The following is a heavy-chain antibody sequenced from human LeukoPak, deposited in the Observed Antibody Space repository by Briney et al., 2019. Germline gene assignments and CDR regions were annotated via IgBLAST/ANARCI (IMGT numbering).Heavy chain of an antibody. Sequence: ASVTVSCKASGYTFTGYYMHWVRQAPGQGLEWMGWINPNSGGTNYAQKFQGRVTMTRDTSITTVYMELSSLRSDDTAMYYCARDRYGDYVYYYMDVWGKGTTVTVSS. J-gene: IGHJ6*03. CDR2: INPNSGGT. D-gene: IGHD4-17*01. CDR3: ARDRYGDYVYYYMDV. V-gene: IGHV1-2*02. CDR1: GYTFTGYY.